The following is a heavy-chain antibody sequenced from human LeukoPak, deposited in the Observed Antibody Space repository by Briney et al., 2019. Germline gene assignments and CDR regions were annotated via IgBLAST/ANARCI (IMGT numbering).Heavy chain of an antibody. V-gene: IGHV3-21*01. J-gene: IGHJ4*02. CDR3: ALTGHYYDSSGSFFDY. CDR1: GFTFSSYS. Sequence: GGSLRLSCAASGFTFSSYSMNWVRQAAGKGLEWVSSISSSSSYIYYADSVKGRFTISRDNAKNSLYLQMNSLRAEDTAVYYCALTGHYYDSSGSFFDYWGQGTLVTVSS. CDR2: ISSSSSYI. D-gene: IGHD3-22*01.